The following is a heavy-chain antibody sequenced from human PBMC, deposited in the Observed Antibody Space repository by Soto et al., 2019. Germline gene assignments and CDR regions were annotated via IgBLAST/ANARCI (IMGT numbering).Heavy chain of an antibody. D-gene: IGHD3-10*01. J-gene: IGHJ4*02. CDR3: AREGSDSGSYYKVTITPSRFDY. V-gene: IGHV3-23*01. Sequence: GGSLRRSCAASGFTFSSYAMSWVRQAPGKGLEWVSAISGSGGSTYYADSVKGRFTISRDNSKNTLYLQMNSLRSEDSAVYYCAREGSDSGSYYKVTITPSRFDYWGQGTLVTVSS. CDR1: GFTFSSYA. CDR2: ISGSGGST.